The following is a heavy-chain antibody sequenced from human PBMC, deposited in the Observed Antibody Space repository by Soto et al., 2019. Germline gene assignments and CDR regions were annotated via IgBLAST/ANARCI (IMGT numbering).Heavy chain of an antibody. CDR2: IYGSGDNT. J-gene: IGHJ4*02. CDR3: AKDLKPDSRWEIDY. D-gene: IGHD1-26*01. CDR1: GFTFSVYT. Sequence: GGSLRLSCSASGFTFSVYTMNWVRQAPGKGLEWVSGIYGSGDNTFYADSVTGRFTISRDNSKNTLYLQMNSLRAEDTAVYYCAKDLKPDSRWEIDYWGQGTLVTVSS. V-gene: IGHV3-23*01.